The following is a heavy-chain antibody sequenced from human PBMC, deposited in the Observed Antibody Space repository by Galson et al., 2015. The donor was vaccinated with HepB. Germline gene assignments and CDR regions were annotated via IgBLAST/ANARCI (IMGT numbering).Heavy chain of an antibody. D-gene: IGHD1-26*01. CDR3: ARLPSEVGATALFAFDI. CDR1: GYSFTSYW. J-gene: IGHJ3*02. CDR2: IYPGDSDT. Sequence: QSGAEVKKPGESLKISCNGSGYSFTSYWIGWVRQMPGKGLEWMGIIYPGDSDTRYSPSFQGQVTISADKSISTAYLQWSSLKASDTAMYYCARLPSEVGATALFAFDIWGQGTMVTVSS. V-gene: IGHV5-51*03.